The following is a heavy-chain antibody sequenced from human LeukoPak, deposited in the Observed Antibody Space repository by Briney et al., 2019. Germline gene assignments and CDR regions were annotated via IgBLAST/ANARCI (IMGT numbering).Heavy chain of an antibody. CDR3: ARGTSSPGYFDL. CDR1: GFTFIDSG. Sequence: GGSLRLSCSASGFTFIDSGMNWVRQAPGKGLEWLTFIRYDGTNEYFADSVKGRFTISRDNSQKKLFLQMNNLRPDDTALYYCARGTSSPGYFDLWGQGTQVTVSS. CDR2: IRYDGTNE. J-gene: IGHJ4*02. V-gene: IGHV3-30*02. D-gene: IGHD1-26*01.